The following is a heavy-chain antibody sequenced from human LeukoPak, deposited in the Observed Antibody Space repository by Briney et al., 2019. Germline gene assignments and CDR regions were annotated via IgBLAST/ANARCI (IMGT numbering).Heavy chain of an antibody. V-gene: IGHV4-38-2*02. CDR3: ASGSYCDY. D-gene: IGHD1-26*01. CDR2: IYHSGST. J-gene: IGHJ4*02. Sequence: SETLSLTCTVSGYSISSGYYWGWIRQPPGKGLEWIGSIYHSGSTYYNPSLKSRVTISVDTSKNQFSLKLSSVTAADTAVYYCASGSYCDYWGQGTLVTVSS. CDR1: GYSISSGYY.